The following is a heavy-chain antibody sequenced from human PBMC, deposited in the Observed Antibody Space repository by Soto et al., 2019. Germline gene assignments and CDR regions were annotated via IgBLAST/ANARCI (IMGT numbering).Heavy chain of an antibody. V-gene: IGHV2-5*02. Sequence: XGPTLRNPTQTLSLTCTFSCFSLSTSGVAVGWIRQAPRKAPEWLAFIFWDDDKRYSPSLENRLTITKDTSKNQVVLTMTNMDPVDTATYYCASIFDFWSGYYFSYWGRGTLVTVSS. CDR1: CFSLSTSGVA. D-gene: IGHD3-3*01. CDR2: IFWDDDK. J-gene: IGHJ4*02. CDR3: ASIFDFWSGYYFSY.